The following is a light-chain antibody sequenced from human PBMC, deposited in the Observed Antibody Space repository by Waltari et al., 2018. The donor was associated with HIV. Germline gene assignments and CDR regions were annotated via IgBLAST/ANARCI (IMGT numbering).Light chain of an antibody. CDR3: QQSDSYPLT. CDR1: RDVTNF. Sequence: DIQLTQSPSFLSASVGDGVSITCRASRDVTNFLAWYQKKPGTAPKLLIYGASTLQSGVPSRFGGSGSGTQFTLTINSLQPDECATYYCQQSDSYPLTCGQGTRLEMK. CDR2: GAS. V-gene: IGKV1-9*01. J-gene: IGKJ5*01.